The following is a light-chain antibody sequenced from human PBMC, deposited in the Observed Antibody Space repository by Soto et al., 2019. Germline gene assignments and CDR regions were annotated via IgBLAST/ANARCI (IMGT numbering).Light chain of an antibody. J-gene: IGLJ1*01. V-gene: IGLV2-14*01. CDR2: EVS. Sequence: QSVLTQPASVSGSPGQSITISCTGTSSDVGGYKYVSWYQQHPGKAPKLMIYEVSNRPSGVSYRFSGSKSGSTASLTISGLQAEDEADYYCSSYTSTSTYVFGTGTKLTVL. CDR1: SSDVGGYKY. CDR3: SSYTSTSTYV.